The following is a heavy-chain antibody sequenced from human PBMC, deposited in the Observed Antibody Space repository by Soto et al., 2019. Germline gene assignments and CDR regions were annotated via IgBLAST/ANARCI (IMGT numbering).Heavy chain of an antibody. CDR2: ISAYNGNT. CDR3: AGDLSDIVLVPADPGAY. Sequence: QVQLVQSGAEVKKPGASVKVSCKASGYTFTSYGISWVRQAPGQGLEWMGWISAYNGNTNYAQKLQGRVTMTTDTSTSAAYMELRSLRSDDTAVYYCAGDLSDIVLVPADPGAYWGQGTLVTVSS. D-gene: IGHD2-2*01. V-gene: IGHV1-18*01. J-gene: IGHJ4*02. CDR1: GYTFTSYG.